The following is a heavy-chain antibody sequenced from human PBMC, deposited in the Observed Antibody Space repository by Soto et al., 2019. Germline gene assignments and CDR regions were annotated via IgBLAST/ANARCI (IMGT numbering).Heavy chain of an antibody. J-gene: IGHJ4*02. V-gene: IGHV3-23*01. D-gene: IGHD2-8*01. Sequence: EVQLLESGGGLVQPGISLRLSCAASGFSFRSYAMSWVRQAPGEGLEWVSAISGSGGSTYYADSVKGRFSISRDNSKNTLHLQMHSLRGEDTAVYYCAKPKTPCTDGICPDYYFDYWGQGILVTVSS. CDR2: ISGSGGST. CDR1: GFSFRSYA. CDR3: AKPKTPCTDGICPDYYFDY.